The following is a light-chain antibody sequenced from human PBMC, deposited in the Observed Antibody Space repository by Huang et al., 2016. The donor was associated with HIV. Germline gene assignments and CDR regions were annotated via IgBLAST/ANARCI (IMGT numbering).Light chain of an antibody. CDR3: QQRSNWPRT. V-gene: IGKV3-11*01. J-gene: IGKJ1*01. CDR1: QSVSRY. CDR2: DAS. Sequence: EIVLTQSPATLSLSPGERATLSCRASQSVSRYLAWYQQKPGQAPRRLIDDASNRATGIPVRFSGSGSGTDFTLTISSLEPEDFAVYYCQQRSNWPRTFGQGTKVEIK.